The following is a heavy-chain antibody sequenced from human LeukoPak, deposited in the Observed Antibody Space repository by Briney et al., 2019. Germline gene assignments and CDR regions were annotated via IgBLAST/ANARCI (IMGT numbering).Heavy chain of an antibody. D-gene: IGHD2-21*02. CDR3: ARVAYCGGDCYLFQH. V-gene: IGHV4-4*07. Sequence: SETLSLTCAVSGGSISSYYWSWIRQPAGKGLEWIARIYSSGSTHYNPSLKSLFTISVDTSKNQFSLKLSSVTAADTAVYYCARVAYCGGDCYLFQHWGQGTLVTVSS. J-gene: IGHJ1*01. CDR1: GGSISSYY. CDR2: IYSSGST.